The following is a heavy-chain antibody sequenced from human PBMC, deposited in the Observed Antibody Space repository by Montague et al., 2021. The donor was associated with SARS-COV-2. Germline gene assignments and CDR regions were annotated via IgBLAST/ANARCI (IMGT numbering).Heavy chain of an antibody. J-gene: IGHJ6*02. CDR3: WSEPLRVITIFGVVIGYGMDV. CDR1: GGSISSSSYY. Sequence: SETLSLTCTVSGGSISSSSYYWGWIRQPPGRGLEWIGSNYYSGSTYYYPSLKGRVTISVDTSKTQFSLKMSSVTAADTAVYYCWSEPLRVITIFGVVIGYGMDVWGQGTTVTVSS. D-gene: IGHD3-3*01. CDR2: NYYSGST. V-gene: IGHV4-39*07.